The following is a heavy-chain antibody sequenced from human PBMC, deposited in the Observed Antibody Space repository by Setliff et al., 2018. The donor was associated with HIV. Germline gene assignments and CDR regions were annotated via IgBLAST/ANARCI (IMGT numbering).Heavy chain of an antibody. CDR2: SYHSGST. Sequence: PSETLSLTCTVSGGSISNYYWSWIRQPPGKGLEWIGFSYHSGSTKYNPSLKSRVTISVDTSRNQFSLKLSSVTAADTAVYYCARAVRDGYYYYYYGMDVWGQGTTVTVSS. CDR3: ARAVRDGYYYYYYGMDV. CDR1: GGSISNYY. V-gene: IGHV4-59*01. D-gene: IGHD5-12*01. J-gene: IGHJ6*02.